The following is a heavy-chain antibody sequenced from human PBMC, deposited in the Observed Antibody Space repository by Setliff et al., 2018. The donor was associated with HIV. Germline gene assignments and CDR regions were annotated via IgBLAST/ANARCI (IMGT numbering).Heavy chain of an antibody. Sequence: GGSLRLSCAASGFTFRLYGMHWVRRAPGKGLEWVASIEFDGKNEYYAESVKGRFTISRDNSKSTVYLQMNSVTPEDSAMYYCAKFRYAIKSTYYFDYWGPGTLVTVSS. D-gene: IGHD2-2*01. CDR3: AKFRYAIKSTYYFDY. CDR2: IEFDGKNE. V-gene: IGHV3-30*02. CDR1: GFTFRLYG. J-gene: IGHJ4*02.